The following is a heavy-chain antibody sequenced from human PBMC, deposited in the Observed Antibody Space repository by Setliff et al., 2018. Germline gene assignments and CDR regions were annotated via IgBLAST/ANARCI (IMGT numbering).Heavy chain of an antibody. CDR1: GYNFSSNYW. CDR3: VREGVDTRSSTDYRYYMDV. D-gene: IGHD5-18*01. CDR2: IYPADSDV. V-gene: IGHV5-51*01. Sequence: GESLKISCKVSGYNFSSNYWIGWVRQMPGKGLEWMGIIYPADSDVKYSPSFQGHVTMSVDKSINTAYMELSSLGSEDTAVYYCVREGVDTRSSTDYRYYMDVWGKGTTVTVSS. J-gene: IGHJ6*03.